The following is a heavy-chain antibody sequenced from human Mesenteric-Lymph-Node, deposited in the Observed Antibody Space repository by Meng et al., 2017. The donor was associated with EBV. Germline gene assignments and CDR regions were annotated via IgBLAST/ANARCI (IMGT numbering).Heavy chain of an antibody. CDR1: GLSLSSSGVG. V-gene: IGHV2-5*04. CDR2: VPWDDDE. Sequence: QITLRESGPTLVKPTXTLTLTCTLPGLSLSSSGVGGGWFRQPPGKALEWLALVPWDDDEHYNSSLQRRHTLTKDSSRNQVVLTMTNMDPVDTGTYLCVCTPRYGDFVDYWGQGTLVTVSS. J-gene: IGHJ4*02. CDR3: VCTPRYGDFVDY. D-gene: IGHD4-17*01.